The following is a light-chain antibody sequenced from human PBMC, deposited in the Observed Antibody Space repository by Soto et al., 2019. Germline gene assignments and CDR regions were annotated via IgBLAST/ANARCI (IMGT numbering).Light chain of an antibody. V-gene: IGLV2-23*02. J-gene: IGLJ1*01. CDR2: EVS. Sequence: QSALTQPASVSGSPGQSITISCTGTSSDVGNYNLVSWYQQHPGTAPKLMIYEVSERPSGVSTRFYGSKSGNTASLTISGVQAEDEADYYCCSYAGSTNFYVFGTGTKLTVL. CDR1: SSDVGNYNL. CDR3: CSYAGSTNFYV.